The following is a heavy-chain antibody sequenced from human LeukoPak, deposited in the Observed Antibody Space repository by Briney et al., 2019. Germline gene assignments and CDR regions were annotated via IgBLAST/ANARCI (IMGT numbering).Heavy chain of an antibody. V-gene: IGHV1-2*02. CDR2: INPNSGGT. CDR1: GYTFTAYH. J-gene: IGHJ4*02. Sequence: ASVKVSCKASGYTFTAYHIHWVRQAPGQGLEWMGWINPNSGGTNYAQKFQGRVTMTRDTSISTAYMELSRLTSDDTAVYYCARAHCSGGSCYLDYWGQGTLVTVSS. D-gene: IGHD2-15*01. CDR3: ARAHCSGGSCYLDY.